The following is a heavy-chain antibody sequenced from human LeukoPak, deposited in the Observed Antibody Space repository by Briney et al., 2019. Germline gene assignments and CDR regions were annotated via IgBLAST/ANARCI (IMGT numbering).Heavy chain of an antibody. CDR1: GGSISSSRYF. CDR2: IYYNGNT. V-gene: IGHV4-39*01. Sequence: SETLSLTCFVSGGSISSSRYFWGWIRQPPGKGLEWIGSIYYNGNTYYNPSLKSRVTISVETSKMQFSLKVTSVTAADAALYYCARQEEQLVRGAFDLWGQGTLVAVS. CDR3: ARQEEQLVRGAFDL. J-gene: IGHJ3*01. D-gene: IGHD6-6*01.